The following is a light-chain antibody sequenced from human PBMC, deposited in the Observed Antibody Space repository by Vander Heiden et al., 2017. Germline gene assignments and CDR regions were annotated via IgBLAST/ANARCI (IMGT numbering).Light chain of an antibody. V-gene: IGKV1-39*01. J-gene: IGKJ5*01. CDR3: QQRDSTAIT. CDR1: QSISSY. CDR2: AAS. Sequence: DIQMTQSPSSLSASVGDRVTITCRASQSISSYLNWYQQKPGKAPKLLIYAASSLQSGVPSRLSGSGSGTDFTLTISRLQPEDFATYYCQQRDSTAITFGQGTRLEIK.